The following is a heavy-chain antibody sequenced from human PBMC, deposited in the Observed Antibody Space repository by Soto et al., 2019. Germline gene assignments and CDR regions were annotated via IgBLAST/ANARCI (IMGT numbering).Heavy chain of an antibody. CDR2: IYYSGST. Sequence: PSETLSLTCTVSGGSISSYYWSWIRQPPGKGLEWIGYIYYSGSTNYNPSLKSRVTISADTSKNQFSLKLSSVTAADTAVYYCARADGSGSYPFDYWGQGTLVTVS. J-gene: IGHJ4*02. V-gene: IGHV4-59*01. D-gene: IGHD3-10*01. CDR3: ARADGSGSYPFDY. CDR1: GGSISSYY.